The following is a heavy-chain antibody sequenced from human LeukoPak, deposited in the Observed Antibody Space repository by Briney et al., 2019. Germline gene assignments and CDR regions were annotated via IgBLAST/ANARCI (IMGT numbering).Heavy chain of an antibody. CDR1: GLTFSSYV. CDR2: IRSKAYGGTT. J-gene: IGHJ6*04. CDR3: TREPPRGGYFDWLPRPPLPYYYGMDV. Sequence: GRSLRLSCAASGLTFSSYVMHCVRQAPGKGLEWVGFIRSKAYGGTTEYAASVKGRFTISRDDSKSIAYLQMNSLKTEDTAVYYCTREPPRGGYFDWLPRPPLPYYYGMDVWGKGTTVTVSS. D-gene: IGHD3-9*01. V-gene: IGHV3-49*04.